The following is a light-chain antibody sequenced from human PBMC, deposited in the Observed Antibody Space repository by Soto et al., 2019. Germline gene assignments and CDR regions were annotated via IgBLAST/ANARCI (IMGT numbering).Light chain of an antibody. Sequence: EIVMTQSPATLSVSPGERATLSCRASQSVSSNLAWYQQKPGQAPRLLIYGASTWGTGVPPRFTGSGSGTEFTLTISGLQSEDFAVYYCQQYNSWPITFGQGTRLEIK. CDR1: QSVSSN. CDR2: GAS. J-gene: IGKJ5*01. V-gene: IGKV3D-15*01. CDR3: QQYNSWPIT.